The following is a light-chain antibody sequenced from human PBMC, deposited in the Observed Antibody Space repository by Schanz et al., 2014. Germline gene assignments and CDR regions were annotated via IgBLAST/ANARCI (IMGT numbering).Light chain of an antibody. CDR2: NVN. CDR1: SSDVGIFDF. J-gene: IGLJ3*02. V-gene: IGLV2-23*02. Sequence: QSALIQPPSVSGSPGQTVTISCTGTSSDVGIFDFVSWYERHPGTVPKHMIYNVNSRPSGVSNRFSGSKSGNTASLTISGLQADDEADYYCCSYAGLSSWVFGGGTKLTVL. CDR3: CSYAGLSSWV.